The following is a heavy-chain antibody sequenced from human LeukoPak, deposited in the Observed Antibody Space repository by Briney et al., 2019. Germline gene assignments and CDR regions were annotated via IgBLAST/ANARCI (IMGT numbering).Heavy chain of an antibody. CDR1: GFTFTGYA. D-gene: IGHD2-2*03. CDR3: ATHGSAHYYMDV. V-gene: IGHV3-23*01. J-gene: IGHJ6*03. Sequence: GGSMRLSCAASGFTFTGYAMSWVRQAPGKGLEWVSASTDYADSVKGRFTISRDNSKNTLYLQMNSLRAEDTAVYYCATHGSAHYYMDVWGKGTTVTISS. CDR2: ST.